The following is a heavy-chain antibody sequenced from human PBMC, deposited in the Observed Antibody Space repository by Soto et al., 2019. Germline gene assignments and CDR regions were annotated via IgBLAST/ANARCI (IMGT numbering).Heavy chain of an antibody. D-gene: IGHD3-3*01. V-gene: IGHV3-33*01. CDR3: ARDMWSGNLNWFDL. Sequence: QVQLVESGGGVVQPGRALTLSCAASGFTFSSYGMHWVRQAPGKGLEWVAIIWHDGGNKYYADSLKGRFTISRDNSKNTLYREMNSLRAEDTAVYYCARDMWSGNLNWFDLWGQGTLVTVSA. CDR1: GFTFSSYG. J-gene: IGHJ5*02. CDR2: IWHDGGNK.